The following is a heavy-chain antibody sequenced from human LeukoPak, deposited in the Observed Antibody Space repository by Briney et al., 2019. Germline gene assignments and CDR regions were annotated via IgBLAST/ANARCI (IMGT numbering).Heavy chain of an antibody. CDR3: ARDEERTTWYFDL. Sequence: SETLSLTCTVSGGSISSGSYYWSWIRQPAGKGLEWIGRISTSGSTNYNPSLKSRVTVSVDTSNNQFSLKLNSVTAADTAVYYCARDEERTTWYFDLWGRGTLVTVSS. CDR2: ISTSGST. D-gene: IGHD1/OR15-1a*01. CDR1: GGSISSGSYY. J-gene: IGHJ2*01. V-gene: IGHV4-61*02.